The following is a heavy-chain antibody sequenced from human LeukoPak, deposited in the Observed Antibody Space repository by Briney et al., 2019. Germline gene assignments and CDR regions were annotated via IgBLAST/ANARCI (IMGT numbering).Heavy chain of an antibody. Sequence: SETLSLTCTVSGGSISSGHFYWSWIRQPAGEGLEWIGRIYTSGSPNYNPSLKSRVTISIDTSKNQFSLRLSSVTAADTAVYYCAREWSAAPFYYFDYWGQGTLVTVSS. CDR3: AREWSAAPFYYFDY. V-gene: IGHV4-61*02. J-gene: IGHJ4*02. CDR2: IYTSGSP. CDR1: GGSISSGHFY. D-gene: IGHD3-3*02.